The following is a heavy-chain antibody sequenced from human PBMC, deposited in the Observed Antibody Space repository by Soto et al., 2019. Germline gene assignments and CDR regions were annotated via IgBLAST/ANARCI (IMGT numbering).Heavy chain of an antibody. CDR2: IDHDGPT. Sequence: EVQLVESGGGLVPPWGSLRLSCAGSGFTFSNYWMHWVRQAPGKGLEWVSRIDHDGPTDYADSVRGRFTISRDNAENTLYLQMNSKRTEDTAVYNCVRDSHGDYWGQGTLVTVSS. CDR3: VRDSHGDY. CDR1: GFTFSNYW. V-gene: IGHV3-74*01. J-gene: IGHJ4*02.